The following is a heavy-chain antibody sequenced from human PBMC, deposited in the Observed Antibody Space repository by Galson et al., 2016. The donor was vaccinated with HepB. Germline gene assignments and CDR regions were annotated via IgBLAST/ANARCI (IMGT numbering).Heavy chain of an antibody. Sequence: SLRLSCAASGFTFSNVWMNWVRQAPGKGLEWISAISGSDGRTYYADSVKGRFTISRDNSKNTLFLQMNSLRDEDTAVYFCARAAGDCGNDGFPNFYYWGQGTLVTVSS. CDR1: GFTFSNVW. V-gene: IGHV3-23*01. CDR3: ARAAGDCGNDGFPNFYY. J-gene: IGHJ4*02. D-gene: IGHD2-21*02. CDR2: ISGSDGRT.